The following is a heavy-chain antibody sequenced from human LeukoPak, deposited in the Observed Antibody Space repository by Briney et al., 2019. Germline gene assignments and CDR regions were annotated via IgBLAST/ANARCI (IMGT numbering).Heavy chain of an antibody. J-gene: IGHJ4*02. D-gene: IGHD3-9*01. CDR2: IYHSVST. CDR3: ARDAEYFDWLIDY. Sequence: PSETLSLTCAVSGYSLSSGYYWGWIRQPPGKGLEWIGSIYHSVSTYYNPSLKSRVTISVDTSKNQFSLKLSSVTAADTAVYYCARDAEYFDWLIDYWGQGTLVTVSS. CDR1: GYSLSSGYY. V-gene: IGHV4-38-2*02.